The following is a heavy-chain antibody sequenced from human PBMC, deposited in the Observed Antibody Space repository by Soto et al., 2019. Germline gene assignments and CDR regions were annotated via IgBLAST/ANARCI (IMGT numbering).Heavy chain of an antibody. V-gene: IGHV4-34*01. D-gene: IGHD3-16*01. CDR1: GGSFTNYY. J-gene: IGHJ4*02. Sequence: QVQLRQWGAGLLKPSETLSLSCNGGSFTNYYWTWIRQPPGKGLEWIGEIHPSGIVNYNPSLQSRVTISVGTSTNQFSWRLTSVTAADTAVYYCARGLDPYKGGNYWGQGTLVTVSS. CDR3: ARGLDPYKGGNY. CDR2: IHPSGIV.